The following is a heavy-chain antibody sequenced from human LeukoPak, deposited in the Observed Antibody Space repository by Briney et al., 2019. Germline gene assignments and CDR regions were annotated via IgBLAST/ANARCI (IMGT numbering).Heavy chain of an antibody. Sequence: GGSLRLSCAASGFTFNNYGMHWVRQAPGKGLEWVAVISYDGRNIHYPDSVKGRFTISRDISTDTLWLQMDSLRTEDTAVCYCAKGPLRGTAAAIDYWGQGTLVTVSS. CDR2: ISYDGRNI. CDR1: GFTFNNYG. D-gene: IGHD2-2*01. V-gene: IGHV3-30*18. CDR3: AKGPLRGTAAAIDY. J-gene: IGHJ4*02.